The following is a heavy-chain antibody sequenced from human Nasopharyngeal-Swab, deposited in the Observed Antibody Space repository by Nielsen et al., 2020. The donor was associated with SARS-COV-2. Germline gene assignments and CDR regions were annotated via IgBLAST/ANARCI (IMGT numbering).Heavy chain of an antibody. V-gene: IGHV1-69*13. CDR1: GGTFSSYA. Sequence: SVKVSCKASGGTFSSYAISWVRQAPGQGLEWMGGIIPIFGTANYAQKFQGRVTITADESTSTAYMELSSLRSEDTAVYYCARDSWAAAGPGDYWGQGTLVTVSS. CDR2: IIPIFGTA. CDR3: ARDSWAAAGPGDY. D-gene: IGHD6-13*01. J-gene: IGHJ4*02.